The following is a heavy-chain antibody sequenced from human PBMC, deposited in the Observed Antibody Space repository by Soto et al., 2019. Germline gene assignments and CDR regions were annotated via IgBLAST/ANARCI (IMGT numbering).Heavy chain of an antibody. CDR2: IYYSGST. J-gene: IGHJ6*03. D-gene: IGHD3-10*01. CDR3: ATCPMVRGVPYYYYYYMDV. Sequence: QLQLQESGPGLVKPSETLSLTCTVSGGSISSSSYYWGWIRQPPGKGLEWIGSIYYSGSTYYNPSLKSRVTISVDTSKNQFSLKLSSVTAADTAVYYCATCPMVRGVPYYYYYYMDVWGKGTTVTVSS. CDR1: GGSISSSSYY. V-gene: IGHV4-39*01.